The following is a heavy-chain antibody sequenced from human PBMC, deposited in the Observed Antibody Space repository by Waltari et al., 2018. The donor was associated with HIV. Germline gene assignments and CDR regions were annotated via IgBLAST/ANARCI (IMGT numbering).Heavy chain of an antibody. CDR1: GFSTRSFW. CDR3: ARGYGVAY. D-gene: IGHD2-15*01. Sequence: DVPLAESGGGLVQPGRSLRLSWAASGFSTRSFWMQWVRQAPGKGLEWVANIKDDGSEIHYVDSVKGRFTISKDNAKNSLYLQMNSVRDEDTAMYYCARGYGVAYWGQGTLVTVSS. J-gene: IGHJ4*02. V-gene: IGHV3-7*01. CDR2: IKDDGSEI.